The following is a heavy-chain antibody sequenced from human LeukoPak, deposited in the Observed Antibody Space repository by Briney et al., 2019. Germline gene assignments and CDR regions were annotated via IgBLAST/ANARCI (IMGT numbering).Heavy chain of an antibody. D-gene: IGHD6-13*01. Sequence: GGSLRLSCAASGFTFSDYWMHWIREAPGKGLVWVARISDDGSETDYGDSVKGRSTFSRDNAKNTLYLQMNSLRAEDTAVYYCTRGGSWGSAYYFDNWGQGILVTVSS. CDR2: ISDDGSET. CDR1: GFTFSDYW. V-gene: IGHV3-74*01. J-gene: IGHJ4*02. CDR3: TRGGSWGSAYYFDN.